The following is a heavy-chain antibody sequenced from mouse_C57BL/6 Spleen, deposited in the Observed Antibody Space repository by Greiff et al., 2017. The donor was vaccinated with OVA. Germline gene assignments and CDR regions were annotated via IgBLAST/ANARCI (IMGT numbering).Heavy chain of an antibody. CDR1: GFTFSSYA. Sequence: DVKLVESGEGLVKPGGSLKLSCAASGFTFSSYAMSWVRQTPEKRLAWVAYLSSGGDYIYYADTVKGRFTISRDNARNTLYLQMSSLKSEDTAMYYCTRAITTVVEDWYFDVWGTGTTVTVSS. V-gene: IGHV5-9-1*02. D-gene: IGHD1-1*01. CDR3: TRAITTVVEDWYFDV. J-gene: IGHJ1*03. CDR2: LSSGGDYI.